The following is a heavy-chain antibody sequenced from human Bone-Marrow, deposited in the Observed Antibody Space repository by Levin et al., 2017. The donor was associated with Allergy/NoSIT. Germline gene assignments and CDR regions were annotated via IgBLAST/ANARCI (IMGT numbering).Heavy chain of an antibody. CDR1: GDSIISGHYY. Sequence: SQTLSLTCTVSGDSIISGHYYWSWIRQPPGKGLEWIGHSYYSGTAYYNPSLKSRLTISVDTSKNQFSLNLSPVTAADSAVYYCARVRNAGGRGWFDSWGQGTLVTVSS. V-gene: IGHV4-31*03. CDR3: ARVRNAGGRGWFDS. CDR2: SYYSGTA. D-gene: IGHD2-8*02. J-gene: IGHJ5*01.